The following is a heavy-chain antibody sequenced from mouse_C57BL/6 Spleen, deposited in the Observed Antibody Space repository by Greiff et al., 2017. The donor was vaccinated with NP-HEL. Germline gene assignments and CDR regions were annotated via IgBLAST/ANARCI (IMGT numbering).Heavy chain of an antibody. V-gene: IGHV1-80*01. Sequence: QVQLQQSGAELVKPGASVKISCKASGYAFSSYWMHWVKQRPGEGLEWIGQIYPGDGDTNYNGKFKGKATLTADKSSNTAYMHLSSLTSEDSAVYFCARSEGWYFDVWGTGTTVTVSS. CDR2: IYPGDGDT. CDR3: ARSEGWYFDV. CDR1: GYAFSSYW. J-gene: IGHJ1*03.